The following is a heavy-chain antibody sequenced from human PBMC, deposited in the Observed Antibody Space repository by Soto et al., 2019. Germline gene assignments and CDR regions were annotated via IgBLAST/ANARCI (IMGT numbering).Heavy chain of an antibody. CDR1: GFSFRNYG. D-gene: IGHD4-17*01. V-gene: IGHV3-23*01. CDR2: IIGNGDTT. CDR3: AKDYDSGDSLPFEY. Sequence: EVQLLEAGGGLVQPGGSLRLSCAASGFSFRNYGMSWVRQAPGKGLEWLSAIIGNGDTTYYADSVRGRFTISRDNAKKPLYLQMNDLGAEDTAIYYCAKDYDSGDSLPFEYWGQGTLVTVSS. J-gene: IGHJ4*02.